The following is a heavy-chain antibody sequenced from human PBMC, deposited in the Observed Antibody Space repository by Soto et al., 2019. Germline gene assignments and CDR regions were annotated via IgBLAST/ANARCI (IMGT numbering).Heavy chain of an antibody. D-gene: IGHD3-10*01. CDR2: ISSSSSTI. V-gene: IGHV3-48*02. J-gene: IGHJ4*02. CDR1: GFTFSSYS. CDR3: ARSTNMVRGRGGN. Sequence: EVQLVESGGGLVQPGGSLRLSCAASGFTFSSYSMNWVRQAPGKGLEWVSYISSSSSTIYYADSVKGRFTISRDNAKNTLYLQMNSLGDEDTAVYYCARSTNMVRGRGGNWGQGTLVTVSS.